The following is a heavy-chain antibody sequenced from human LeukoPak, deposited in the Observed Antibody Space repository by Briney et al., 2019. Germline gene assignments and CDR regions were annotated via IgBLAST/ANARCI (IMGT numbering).Heavy chain of an antibody. J-gene: IGHJ4*02. D-gene: IGHD3-22*01. CDR3: ARALSDSGGYQAYFDY. V-gene: IGHV3-30-3*01. CDR2: ISYDGSNK. CDR1: GFTFSSYA. Sequence: PGRSLRLSCAASGFTFSSYAMHWVRQAPGKGLEWVAVISYDGSNKYYADSVKGRFTISRDNSKNTLYLQMNSLRAEDTAVYYCARALSDSGGYQAYFDYWGQGTLVTVSS.